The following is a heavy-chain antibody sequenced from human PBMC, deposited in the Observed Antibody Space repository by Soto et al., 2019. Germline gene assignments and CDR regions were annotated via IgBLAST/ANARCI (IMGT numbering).Heavy chain of an antibody. CDR1: GFTFSRNN. D-gene: IGHD3-16*01. J-gene: IGHJ5*01. Sequence: GGSVRLSCAAPGFTFSRNNIHWVRQAPGKGLEWVGVIWYDGSLKYYADSVKGRFTISRDNSKNTVYLEMDSLRDEETAVYYCEKALFVIQVPYNCIDSSGPATLVTVSS. CDR2: IWYDGSLK. V-gene: IGHV3-30*02. CDR3: EKALFVIQVPYNCIDS.